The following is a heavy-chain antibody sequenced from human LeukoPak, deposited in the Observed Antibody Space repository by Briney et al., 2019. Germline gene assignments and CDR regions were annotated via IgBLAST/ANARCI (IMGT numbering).Heavy chain of an antibody. J-gene: IGHJ4*02. D-gene: IGHD3-10*01. V-gene: IGHV1-18*01. CDR3: ARDVSMYYYGSGSYY. CDR1: DYTFTSYG. CDR2: ISAYNGNT. Sequence: ASVKVSCKASDYTFTSYGISWVRQAPGQGLEWMGWISAYNGNTNYAQKLQGRVTMTTDTSTSTAYMELRSLRSDDTAVYYCARDVSMYYYGSGSYYWGQGTLVTVSS.